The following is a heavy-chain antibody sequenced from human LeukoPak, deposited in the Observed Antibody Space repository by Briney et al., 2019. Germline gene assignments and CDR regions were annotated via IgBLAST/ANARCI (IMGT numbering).Heavy chain of an antibody. D-gene: IGHD3-22*01. Sequence: GGSLRLSCAASGFTFDHYAMHWVRQAPGKGLQWVSLISGDGGSTYYADSVKGRFTIYRDNSKNSLYLQMNSLRTEDTALYYCAKDWQYYYDSTGDLQIWGQGTLVTVSS. CDR2: ISGDGGST. V-gene: IGHV3-43*02. CDR3: AKDWQYYYDSTGDLQI. J-gene: IGHJ1*01. CDR1: GFTFDHYA.